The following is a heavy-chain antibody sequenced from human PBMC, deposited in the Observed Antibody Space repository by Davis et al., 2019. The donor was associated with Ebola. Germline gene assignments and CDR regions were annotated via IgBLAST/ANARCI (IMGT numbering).Heavy chain of an antibody. V-gene: IGHV1-46*01. J-gene: IGHJ4*02. CDR1: GYTLVSYY. CDR2: INPSGGTT. Sequence: AASVKVSCKASGYTLVSYYAHWVRQAPGQGLEWMGIINPSGGTTTYAQKFQGRVTMTRDTSTNTRYMELSSLTSGDTAVYYCVRDLRGWGDFDYWGQGTLVTVPS. D-gene: IGHD3-10*01. CDR3: VRDLRGWGDFDY.